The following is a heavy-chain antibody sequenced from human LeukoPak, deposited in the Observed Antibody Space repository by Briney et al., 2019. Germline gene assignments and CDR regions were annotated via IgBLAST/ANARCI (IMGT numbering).Heavy chain of an antibody. J-gene: IGHJ3*02. V-gene: IGHV3-53*01. CDR2: IYAGGNT. CDR3: ARALNYAFDI. CDR1: GFSVSNSH. Sequence: GGSLRLSCAVSGFSVSNSHMSWIRQAPGKGLEYVSIIYAGGNTYYRDSVTGRFTISRDSSKNTLFLQMSSLRAEDTAVYYCARALNYAFDIWGQGTVVTVSS.